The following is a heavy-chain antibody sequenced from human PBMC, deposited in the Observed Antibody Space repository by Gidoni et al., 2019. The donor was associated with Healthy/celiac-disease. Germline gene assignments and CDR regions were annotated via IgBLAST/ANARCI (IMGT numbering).Heavy chain of an antibody. CDR1: GYTCTRYY. D-gene: IGHD5-12*01. CDR3: ARTSWLRFHDY. J-gene: IGHJ4*02. CDR2: INPSGGST. Sequence: QVQLVQSGAEVKKPGASVKVSCKASGYTCTRYYMHWVRQAPGQGLEWRGIINPSGGSTSYAQKFQGRVTRTRDTSTSTVYMELSSLRSEDTAVYYCARTSWLRFHDYWGQGTLVTVSS. V-gene: IGHV1-46*01.